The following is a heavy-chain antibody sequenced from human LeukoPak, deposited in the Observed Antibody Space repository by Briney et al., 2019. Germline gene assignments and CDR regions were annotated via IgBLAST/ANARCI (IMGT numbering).Heavy chain of an antibody. CDR3: ARLYRGSGSYPPFDY. CDR1: GTYISSSSYY. V-gene: IGHV4-39*07. CDR2: MYYSGST. J-gene: IGHJ4*02. Sequence: TASETLSLTCTVSGTYISSSSYYWGWIRQPPGKGLEWIVSMYYSGSTYYNPSLESRVTISVDTSKNQFSLKMNSVTAADTAVYYCARLYRGSGSYPPFDYWGQGTLVTVSS. D-gene: IGHD3-10*01.